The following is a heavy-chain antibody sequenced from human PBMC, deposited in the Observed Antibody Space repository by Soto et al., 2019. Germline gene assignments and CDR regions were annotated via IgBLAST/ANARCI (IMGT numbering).Heavy chain of an antibody. CDR2: INPGYGDT. Sequence: QVQLMQPGAEVMKPGASMTVSCKASGDTFSRHYVHWVRKAPGQGLEWMGRINPGYGDTTYSEEFQGRVTMTRDTSTNTVYMDLSSLRSDDTAVYYCATRVKGDFDVWGQGTTVVVS. CDR1: GDTFSRHY. J-gene: IGHJ6*01. V-gene: IGHV1-46*03. D-gene: IGHD3-3*01. CDR3: ATRVKGDFDV.